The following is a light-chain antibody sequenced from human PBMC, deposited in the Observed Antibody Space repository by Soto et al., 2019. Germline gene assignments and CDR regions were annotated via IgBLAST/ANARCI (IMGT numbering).Light chain of an antibody. V-gene: IGKV1-39*01. CDR2: GAS. CDR3: QQSHSTPLT. Sequence: DIEVIQSPSSLSASVGDRVTITCRASLRISKYLNWYQQLPGKAPKLLIYGASSLQSGVPSRFSGSGSVTGFTLTISGLQPEDSATYYCQQSHSTPLTFGGGTKLEI. J-gene: IGKJ4*01. CDR1: LRISKY.